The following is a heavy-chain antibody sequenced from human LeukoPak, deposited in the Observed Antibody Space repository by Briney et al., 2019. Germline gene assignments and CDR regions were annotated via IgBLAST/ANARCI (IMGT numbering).Heavy chain of an antibody. CDR1: GYTLTSYG. J-gene: IGHJ4*02. V-gene: IGHV1-18*01. CDR3: ARVVRKIFGVVIFDY. D-gene: IGHD3-3*01. Sequence: ASVKVSCKASGYTLTSYGISWVRQAPGQGLEWMGWISAYNGNTNYAQKLQGRVTMTTDTSTSTAYMELRSLRSDDTAVYYCARVVRKIFGVVIFDYWGQGTLVTVSS. CDR2: ISAYNGNT.